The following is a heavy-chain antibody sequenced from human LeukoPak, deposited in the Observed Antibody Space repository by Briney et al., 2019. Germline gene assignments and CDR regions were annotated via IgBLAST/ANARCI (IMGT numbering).Heavy chain of an antibody. CDR3: ARGGPGLIVVPHPNWFDP. CDR1: GGSISSGGYY. J-gene: IGHJ5*02. V-gene: IGHV4-31*03. D-gene: IGHD3-22*01. Sequence: PSETLSLTCTVSGGSISSGGYYWSWIRQHPGKGLEWIGYIYYSGSTYYNPSLKSRVTISVDTSKNQFSLKLSSVTAADTAVYYCARGGPGLIVVPHPNWFDPWGQGTLVTVSS. CDR2: IYYSGST.